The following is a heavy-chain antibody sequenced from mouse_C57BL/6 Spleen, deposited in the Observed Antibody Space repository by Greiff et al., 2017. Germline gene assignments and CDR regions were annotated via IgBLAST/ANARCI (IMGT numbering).Heavy chain of an antibody. D-gene: IGHD1-1*01. CDR3: SRRSITTVVATRDY. CDR1: GYTFTSYT. Sequence: VQLQQSGAELARPGASVKMSCKASGYTFTSYTMHWVKQRPGKGLEWIGYINPSSGYTKYNQKFKDKATLTADKSASTAYMQLISQTSEDSAVYYCSRRSITTVVATRDYWGQGTTLTVSS. J-gene: IGHJ2*01. V-gene: IGHV1-4*01. CDR2: INPSSGYT.